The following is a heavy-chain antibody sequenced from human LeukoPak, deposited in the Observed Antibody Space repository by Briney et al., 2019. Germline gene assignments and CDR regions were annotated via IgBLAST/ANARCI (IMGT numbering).Heavy chain of an antibody. CDR3: AKVWKRDYYGSGSYSNYFDY. CDR2: ISGSGGST. CDR1: GFTFSSYA. D-gene: IGHD3-10*01. J-gene: IGHJ4*02. V-gene: IGHV3-23*01. Sequence: GGSLRLSCAASGFTFSSYAMSWVRQAPGKGLEWVSAISGSGGSTYYADSVKGRFTISRGNSKNTLYLQMNSLRAEDTAVYYCAKVWKRDYYGSGSYSNYFDYWGQGTLVTVSS.